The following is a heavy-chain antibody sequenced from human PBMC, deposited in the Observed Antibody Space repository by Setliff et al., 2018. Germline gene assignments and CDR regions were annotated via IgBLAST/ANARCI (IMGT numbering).Heavy chain of an antibody. CDR2: IYTSGST. Sequence: SETLSLTCTVSGGSISSGSYYWSWIRQPAGKGLEWIGHIYTSGSTNYNPSLKSRVTISVDTSKNQFSLKLSSVTAADTAVYYCASYRQDVNYWGQGTRGTVSS. J-gene: IGHJ4*02. V-gene: IGHV4-61*09. CDR3: ASYRQDVNY. D-gene: IGHD4-4*01. CDR1: GGSISSGSYY.